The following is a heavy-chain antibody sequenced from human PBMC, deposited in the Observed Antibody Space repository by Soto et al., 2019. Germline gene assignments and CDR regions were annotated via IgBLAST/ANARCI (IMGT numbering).Heavy chain of an antibody. Sequence: PGGSLRLSCEASGFVFTNFWMHWVRHVPGKGLVWVARIDTSGHSTNYAESVKGRFTISRDNAKNTVSLQMNSLRVEDTGVYYCAKDSWYFDLCSQGSQVTVSS. D-gene: IGHD6-13*01. J-gene: IGHJ4*02. CDR2: IDTSGHST. V-gene: IGHV3-74*01. CDR1: GFVFTNFW. CDR3: AKDSWYFDL.